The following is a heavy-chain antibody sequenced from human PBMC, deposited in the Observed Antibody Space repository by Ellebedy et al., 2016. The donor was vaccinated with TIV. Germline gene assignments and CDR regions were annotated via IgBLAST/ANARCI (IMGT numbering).Heavy chain of an antibody. Sequence: GESLKISCSTSGFTFGDYAIIWVRQVSGKGPEWVSYISSGSSIIYYADSVKGRFTISRDDAKNSLYLQMDSLRDEDTAVYYCVRDELYSSTWYHYFDYWGQGTLVTVST. CDR2: ISSGSSII. CDR1: GFTFGDYA. J-gene: IGHJ4*02. CDR3: VRDELYSSTWYHYFDY. V-gene: IGHV3-48*02. D-gene: IGHD6-13*01.